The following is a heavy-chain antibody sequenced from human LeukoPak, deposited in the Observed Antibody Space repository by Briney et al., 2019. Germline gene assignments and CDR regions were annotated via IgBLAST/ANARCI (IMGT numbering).Heavy chain of an antibody. CDR3: ARDGEVRNYYYYYYMDV. V-gene: IGHV4-39*07. Sequence: PSETLSLTCNVSGVSISKTSYYWGWIRQPPGKGLEWIGNIYYSGSTYYHPSLKSRVTISVDKSKNQFSLKLSSVTAADTAVYYCARDGEVRNYYYYYYMDVWGKGTTVTISS. CDR2: IYYSGST. J-gene: IGHJ6*03. CDR1: GVSISKTSYY. D-gene: IGHD2-21*01.